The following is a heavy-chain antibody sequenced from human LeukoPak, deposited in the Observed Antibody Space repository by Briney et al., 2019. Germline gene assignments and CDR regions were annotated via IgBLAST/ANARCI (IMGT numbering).Heavy chain of an antibody. CDR3: ATTHSSSWYRGSDY. V-gene: IGHV4-59*08. CDR2: IYYSGST. CDR1: GGSISSYY. J-gene: IGHJ4*02. Sequence: SETLSLTCTVSGGSISSYYWSWIRQPPGKGLEWIGYIYYSGSTNYNPSLKSRVTISVDTSKNQFSLKLSSVTAADTAVYYCATTHSSSWYRGSDYWGQGTLVTVSS. D-gene: IGHD6-13*01.